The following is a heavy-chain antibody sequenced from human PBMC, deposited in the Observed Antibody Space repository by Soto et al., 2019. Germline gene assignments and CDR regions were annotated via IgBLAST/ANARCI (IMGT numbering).Heavy chain of an antibody. D-gene: IGHD5-12*01. V-gene: IGHV4-59*08. Sequence: QVQLQESGPGLVKPSETLSLTCTVSGGSISSYYWSWIRQPPGKGLEWIWYIYYSGSTNYNPSLKSRVTISVDTSKNQFSLQLSSVTAADTAVYYCARHRYSGYDLDYWGQGTLVTVSS. CDR3: ARHRYSGYDLDY. CDR2: IYYSGST. J-gene: IGHJ4*02. CDR1: GGSISSYY.